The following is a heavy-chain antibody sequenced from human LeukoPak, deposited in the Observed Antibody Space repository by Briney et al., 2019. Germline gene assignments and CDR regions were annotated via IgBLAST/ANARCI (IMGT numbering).Heavy chain of an antibody. J-gene: IGHJ4*02. D-gene: IGHD6-13*01. Sequence: SETLSLTCNVSGGSISSSGYSWGWIRQSPGKGLEWIGTFYHNGGTSYNPSLKSRVTISVDTSKNQFSLKLSSVTAADTAVYYCARGRYSSSLDYWGQGTLVTVSS. CDR2: FYHNGGT. CDR1: GGSISSSGYS. V-gene: IGHV4-39*07. CDR3: ARGRYSSSLDY.